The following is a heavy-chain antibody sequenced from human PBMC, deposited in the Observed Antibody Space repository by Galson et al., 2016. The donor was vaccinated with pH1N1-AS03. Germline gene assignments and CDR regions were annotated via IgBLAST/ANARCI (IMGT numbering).Heavy chain of an antibody. CDR2: IYPADSST. D-gene: IGHD3-3*01. V-gene: IGHV5-51*01. J-gene: IGHJ6*02. CDR1: GYTFSNHW. CDR3: ARQQDGRGSGLEWLFWYGMDV. Sequence: QSGAEVKKPGESLKISCKVSGYTFSNHWIGWARQMPGKGLEWMGIIYPADSSTTYSPSFPGQAPISADQSISTAYLQWSSLRASATAMYFCARQQDGRGSGLEWLFWYGMDVWGQGTTVIVSS.